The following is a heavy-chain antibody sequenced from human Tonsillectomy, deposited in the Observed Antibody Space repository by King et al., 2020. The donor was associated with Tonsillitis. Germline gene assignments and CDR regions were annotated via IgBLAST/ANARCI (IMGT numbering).Heavy chain of an antibody. V-gene: IGHV4-39*01. CDR3: ARHYYDSSGYYPFDI. D-gene: IGHD3-22*01. CDR2: IYYSGST. Sequence: LQLQESGPGLVKPSETLSLTCTVSGGSISSSSYYWGWIRQPPGKGLEWIGSIYYSGSTYYNPSLKSRVTISVDTSKNQFSLKLSSVTAADTAVYYCARHYYDSSGYYPFDIWGQGTMVTVSS. J-gene: IGHJ3*02. CDR1: GGSISSSSYY.